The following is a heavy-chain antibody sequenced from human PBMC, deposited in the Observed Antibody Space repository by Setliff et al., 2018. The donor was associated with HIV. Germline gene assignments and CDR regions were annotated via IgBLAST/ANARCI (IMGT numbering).Heavy chain of an antibody. CDR1: GYPFTTYS. J-gene: IGHJ4*02. V-gene: IGHV1-3*01. CDR3: VRGALLAVFDFDH. CDR2: INVGKGDT. D-gene: IGHD3-10*01. Sequence: ASVKVSCKASGYPFTTYSLHWVRQAPGQSLEWMGWINVGKGDTKSSQKFQGRFTITADTSANTAYMELSSLTSDDTALYFCVRGALLAVFDFDHWGQGTQVTVSS.